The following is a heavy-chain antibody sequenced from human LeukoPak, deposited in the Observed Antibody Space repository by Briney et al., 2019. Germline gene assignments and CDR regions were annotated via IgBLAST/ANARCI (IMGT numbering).Heavy chain of an antibody. V-gene: IGHV5-51*01. CDR1: GYSFTSYW. Sequence: TGESLKISCKGSGYSFTSYWIGWVRQMPGKGLEWMGIIYPGDSDTRYSPSFQGQVTISADKSISTAYLQWSSLKASDTAMYYCARPAMVRGVITTFDYWGQGTLVTVSS. CDR2: IYPGDSDT. J-gene: IGHJ4*02. D-gene: IGHD3-10*01. CDR3: ARPAMVRGVITTFDY.